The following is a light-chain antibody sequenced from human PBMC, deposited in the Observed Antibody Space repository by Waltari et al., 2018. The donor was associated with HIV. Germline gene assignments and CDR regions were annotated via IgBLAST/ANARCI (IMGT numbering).Light chain of an antibody. CDR1: TSNIRGHP. Sequence: QSVLTQPPSVSGAPGQRVTIPCTGSTSNIRGHPVHWFRQLPGAAPTLHIYDADVRPSGVSDRFSGSKSDTSASLAIAGLQAEDEADYYCQSYDDTVSLGVFGGGTRLTVL. V-gene: IGLV1-40*01. CDR2: DAD. J-gene: IGLJ3*02. CDR3: QSYDDTVSLGV.